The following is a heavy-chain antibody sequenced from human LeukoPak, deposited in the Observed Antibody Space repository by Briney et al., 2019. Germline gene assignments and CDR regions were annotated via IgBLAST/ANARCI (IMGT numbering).Heavy chain of an antibody. CDR1: GFTFSDSW. V-gene: IGHV3-74*01. D-gene: IGHD4-23*01. CDR3: ARDLGLRGST. Sequence: GGSLRLSCDVSGFTFSDSWMHWVRQTPGKGLVWVSRMYGDMSDISYADSVKGLFTISRDNAKNTVYLQMNSLRGEDTAVYYCARDLGLRGSTWGQGTLVTVSS. CDR2: MYGDMSDI. J-gene: IGHJ5*02.